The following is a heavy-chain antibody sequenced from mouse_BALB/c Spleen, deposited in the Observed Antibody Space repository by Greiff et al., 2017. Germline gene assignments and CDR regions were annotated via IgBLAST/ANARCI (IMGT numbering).Heavy chain of an antibody. D-gene: IGHD1-1*01. V-gene: IGHV1-42*01. CDR2: INPSTGGT. J-gene: IGHJ1*01. Sequence: VQLQQSGPELVKPGASLKISCKASGYSFTGYYMHWVKQSPENSLEWIGEINPSTGGTSYNQKFKGKATLTVDKSSSTAYMQLKSLTSEESAVYYCITTVVADWYFDVWGAGTTVTVSS. CDR1: GYSFTGYY. CDR3: ITTVVADWYFDV.